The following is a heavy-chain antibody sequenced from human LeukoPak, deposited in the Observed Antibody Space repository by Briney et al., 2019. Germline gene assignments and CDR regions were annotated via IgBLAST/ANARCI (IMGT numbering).Heavy chain of an antibody. CDR3: ARLPYCSSSCYPPYYFDY. CDR1: GGSISDYY. V-gene: IGHV4-38-2*02. D-gene: IGHD2-2*01. J-gene: IGHJ4*02. CDR2: IHHSGNT. Sequence: PSETLSLTCTVSGGSISDYYWGWIRQPPGKGPEWIGSIHHSGNTYYNPSLKSRVTISLDTSKNQFSLKLSSVTAADAAVYYCARLPYCSSSCYPPYYFDYWGQGTLVTVSS.